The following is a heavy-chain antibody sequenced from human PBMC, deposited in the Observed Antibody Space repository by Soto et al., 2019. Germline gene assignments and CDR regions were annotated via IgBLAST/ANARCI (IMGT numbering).Heavy chain of an antibody. V-gene: IGHV3-30*04. CDR3: TRDPYGGSRYYFDS. D-gene: IGHD1-26*01. Sequence: GGSLRLSCAASGFTFSSYAMHWVRQAPGKGLEWVAVIWYDGSNRFYADSVKGRFTISKDNSQNMLYLQMHSLRPEDTAVYYCTRDPYGGSRYYFDSWGQGTLVTVSS. J-gene: IGHJ4*02. CDR1: GFTFSSYA. CDR2: IWYDGSNR.